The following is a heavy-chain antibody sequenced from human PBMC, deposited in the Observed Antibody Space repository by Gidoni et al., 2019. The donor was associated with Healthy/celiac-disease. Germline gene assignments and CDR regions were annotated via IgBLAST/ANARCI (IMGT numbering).Heavy chain of an antibody. Sequence: QVQLVQSGAEAKKPGASVKVSCKASGYTFTSYGISWVRQAPGQGLEWMGWISAYNGNTNYAQKLQGRVTMTTDTSTSTADMELRSLRSDDTAVYYCARDYGIFGVVMAFDYWGQGTLVTVSS. CDR3: ARDYGIFGVVMAFDY. J-gene: IGHJ4*02. V-gene: IGHV1-18*01. CDR1: GYTFTSYG. CDR2: ISAYNGNT. D-gene: IGHD3-3*01.